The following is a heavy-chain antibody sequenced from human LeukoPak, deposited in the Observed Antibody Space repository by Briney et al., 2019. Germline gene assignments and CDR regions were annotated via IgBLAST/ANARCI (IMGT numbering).Heavy chain of an antibody. V-gene: IGHV3-69-1*01. Sequence: GGSLRLSCVASGFSFSDAWMNWVRQAPGKGLEWVSSITGSSYIYYADSVKGRFTISRDNAKNSLYLQMNSLRAEDTALYYCARDRELRYCSSTSCYNYFGMDVWGRGTTVTVSS. D-gene: IGHD2-2*02. CDR2: ITGSSYI. CDR1: GFSFSDAW. J-gene: IGHJ6*02. CDR3: ARDRELRYCSSTSCYNYFGMDV.